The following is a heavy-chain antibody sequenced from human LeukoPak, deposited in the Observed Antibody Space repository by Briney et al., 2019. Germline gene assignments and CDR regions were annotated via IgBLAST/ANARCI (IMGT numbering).Heavy chain of an antibody. V-gene: IGHV4-34*01. CDR2: INHSGST. J-gene: IGHJ2*01. D-gene: IGHD1-26*01. CDR1: GFTFSSYA. CDR3: ARGLIVGATTGSYRPRHFDL. Sequence: GSLRLSCAASGFTFSSYAMSWVRQAPGKGLEWIGEINHSGSTNYNPSLKSRVTISVDTSKNQFSLKLSSVTAADTAVYYCARGLIVGATTGSYRPRHFDLWGRGTLVTVSS.